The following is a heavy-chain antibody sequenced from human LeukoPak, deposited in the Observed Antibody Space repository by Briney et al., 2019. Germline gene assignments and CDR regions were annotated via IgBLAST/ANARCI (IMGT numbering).Heavy chain of an antibody. J-gene: IGHJ4*02. V-gene: IGHV3-23*01. D-gene: IGHD1-26*01. Sequence: GGSLRLSCAPSGFTFSSYAMSWVRQAPGKGLEWVSAISGSGGSTYYADSVKGRFTISRDNSKNTLYLQMNSLRAEDTAVYYCAKDLGFIVGATTDYWGQGTLVTVSS. CDR1: GFTFSSYA. CDR2: ISGSGGST. CDR3: AKDLGFIVGATTDY.